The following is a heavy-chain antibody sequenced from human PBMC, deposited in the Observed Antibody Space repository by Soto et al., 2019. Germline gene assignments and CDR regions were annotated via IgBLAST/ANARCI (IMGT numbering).Heavy chain of an antibody. J-gene: IGHJ4*02. D-gene: IGHD2-2*01. CDR1: GFTFSSYS. Sequence: EVQLVESGGGLVKPGGSLRLSCAASGFTFSSYSMNWVRQAPGKGLEWVSSISSSSSYIYYADSVKGRFTISRDNAKNSLYLQMNSLRAEDTAVYYCARDLARFRSIDYWGQGTLVTVSS. CDR2: ISSSSSYI. CDR3: ARDLARFRSIDY. V-gene: IGHV3-21*01.